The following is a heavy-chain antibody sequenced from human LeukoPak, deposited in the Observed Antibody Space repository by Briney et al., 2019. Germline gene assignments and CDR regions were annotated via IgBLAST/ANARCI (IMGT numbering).Heavy chain of an antibody. D-gene: IGHD3-16*01. V-gene: IGHV3-21*01. CDR3: ARDRGLLMGDYYFDY. CDR2: ISSSSSYI. CDR1: GFTFSSYS. J-gene: IGHJ4*02. Sequence: GGSLRLSCAASGFTFSSYSMNWVRQAPGKGLERVSSISSSSSYIYYADSVKGRFTISRDNAKNSLYLQMNSLRAEDTAVYYCARDRGLLMGDYYFDYWGQGTLVTVSS.